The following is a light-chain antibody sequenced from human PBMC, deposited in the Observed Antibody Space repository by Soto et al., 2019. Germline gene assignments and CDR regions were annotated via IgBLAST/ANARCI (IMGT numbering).Light chain of an antibody. CDR1: RSLTRW. CDR2: EPS. V-gene: IGKV1-5*03. CDR3: QQYSTFWT. J-gene: IGKJ1*01. Sequence: DIQMSQSPSTLSASVGDRVTITCRASRSLTRWLAWYQQKPGRAPKLLIYEPSILQSGVPSSFSGSGSGTDFTLTSSGVQPDDIATYYCQQYSTFWTFGQGTRVEVK.